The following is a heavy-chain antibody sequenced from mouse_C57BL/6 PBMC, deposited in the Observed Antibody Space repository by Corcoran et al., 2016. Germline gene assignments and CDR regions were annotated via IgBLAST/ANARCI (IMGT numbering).Heavy chain of an antibody. CDR1: GYTFTNYW. J-gene: IGHJ3*01. Sequence: QVQLQQSGAELVRPGTSVKMSCKASGYTFTNYWIGWAKQRPGHGLEWIGDIYPGGGYTNYNEKFKGKATLTADKSSSTAYMQFSSLTSEDSAIYYCARGDYYCSSLAWFAYWGQGTLVTVSA. V-gene: IGHV1-63*01. D-gene: IGHD1-1*01. CDR2: IYPGGGYT. CDR3: ARGDYYCSSLAWFAY.